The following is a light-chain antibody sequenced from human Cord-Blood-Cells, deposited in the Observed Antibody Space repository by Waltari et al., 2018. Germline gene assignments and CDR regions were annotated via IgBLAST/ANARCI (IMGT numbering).Light chain of an antibody. Sequence: EIVVTQSQAPLSSSTVQRATPSCMASQSVSSYLAWYQQKPGQAPRLLIYDASNRATGIPARFSGSGSATDFTLTISSLAPEDFAVYYCQQSSNWPQTFGKGTKVEIK. V-gene: IGKV3-11*01. CDR3: QQSSNWPQT. CDR2: DAS. CDR1: QSVSSY. J-gene: IGKJ1*01.